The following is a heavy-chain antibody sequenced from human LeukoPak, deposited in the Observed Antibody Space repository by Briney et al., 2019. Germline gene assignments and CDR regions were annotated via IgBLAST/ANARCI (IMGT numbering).Heavy chain of an antibody. Sequence: PGGSLRLSCAASEFTFNNYWMHWVRQAPGKGLVWVSRIKNDGKITTYADSVKGRFTTSRDNAKNTFYLQMNSLRVEDTAVYYCLLIILGGSSQNWGQGTLVTVSS. CDR2: IKNDGKIT. CDR3: LLIILGGSSQN. J-gene: IGHJ1*01. CDR1: EFTFNNYW. D-gene: IGHD3-3*01. V-gene: IGHV3-74*01.